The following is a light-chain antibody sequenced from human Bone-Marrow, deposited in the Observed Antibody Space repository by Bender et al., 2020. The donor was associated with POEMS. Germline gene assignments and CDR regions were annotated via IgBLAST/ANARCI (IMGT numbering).Light chain of an antibody. CDR2: EGS. Sequence: QSALTQPASVSGSPGQSITISCTGTSSDVGSYNLVSWYQQHPGKAPKLIIYEGSNRPSGVSNRFSGSKSDNTASLTISGLQAEDEADYYCSSYTSSDTWVFGGGTKLTVL. CDR1: SSDVGSYNL. J-gene: IGLJ3*02. CDR3: SSYTSSDTWV. V-gene: IGLV2-14*02.